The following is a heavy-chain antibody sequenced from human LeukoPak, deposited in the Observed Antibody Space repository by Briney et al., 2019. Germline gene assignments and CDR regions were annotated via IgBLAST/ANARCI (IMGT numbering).Heavy chain of an antibody. D-gene: IGHD3-22*01. J-gene: IGHJ4*02. CDR2: INPNSGGT. CDR1: GYTFTSYG. Sequence: ASVKVSCKASGYTFTSYGISWVRQAPGQGLEWMGWINPNSGGTNYAQKFQGWVTMTRDTSISTAYMELSRLRSDDTAVYYCAGGRGYYDSSGYYADYWGQGTLVTVSS. CDR3: AGGRGYYDSSGYYADY. V-gene: IGHV1-2*04.